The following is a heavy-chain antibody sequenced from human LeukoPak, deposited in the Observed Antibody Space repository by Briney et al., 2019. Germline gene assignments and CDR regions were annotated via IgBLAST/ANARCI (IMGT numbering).Heavy chain of an antibody. D-gene: IGHD5-18*01. CDR2: IYHTGST. Sequence: SETLSLTCAVSGGSISNSDWWSWVRQPPGKGPEWIGEIYHTGSTSYNPSLKSRVTISVDKSKNQFSLNLSSVTAADTAVYYCARRIQLWPYYFDYWGQGTLVTVSS. CDR3: ARRIQLWPYYFDY. CDR1: GGSISNSDW. J-gene: IGHJ4*02. V-gene: IGHV4-4*02.